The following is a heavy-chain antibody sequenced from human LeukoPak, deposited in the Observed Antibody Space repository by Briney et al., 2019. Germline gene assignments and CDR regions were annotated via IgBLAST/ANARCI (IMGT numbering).Heavy chain of an antibody. J-gene: IGHJ4*02. CDR3: ARGGYDSSGYYNDYFDY. CDR2: IYYSGST. CDR1: GGSISSHY. V-gene: IGHV4-59*11. D-gene: IGHD3-22*01. Sequence: SETLSLTCTVSGGSISSHYWSWIRQPPGKGLEWIGYIYYSGSTNYNPSLKSRVTISVDTSKNQFSLKLSSVTAADTAVYYCARGGYDSSGYYNDYFDYWGQGTLVTVSS.